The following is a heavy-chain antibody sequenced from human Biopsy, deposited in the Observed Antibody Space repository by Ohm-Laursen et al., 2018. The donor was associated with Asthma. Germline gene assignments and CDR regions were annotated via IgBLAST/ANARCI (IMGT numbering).Heavy chain of an antibody. Sequence: SDTLSLTCAVYGGSFSGYYWSWIRQPPGKGLEWIGEINHSGSTNYNPSLKSRVTISVDTSKDQFFLRLSSVTAADTAVYYCARGVVYGGDSYAEYFQHWGQGTLVTVSS. D-gene: IGHD4-23*01. CDR1: GGSFSGYY. V-gene: IGHV4-34*01. CDR2: INHSGST. J-gene: IGHJ1*01. CDR3: ARGVVYGGDSYAEYFQH.